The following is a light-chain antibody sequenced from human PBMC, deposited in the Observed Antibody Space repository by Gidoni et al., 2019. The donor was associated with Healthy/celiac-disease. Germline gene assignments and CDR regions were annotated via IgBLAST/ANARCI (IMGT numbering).Light chain of an antibody. CDR1: QSVSSSY. V-gene: IGKV3-20*01. CDR2: GAS. CDR3: QQYDYSLT. Sequence: IMLTQSPGTLSLSPGANATLSCRASQSVSSSYLAWYHHKSVQAPRLLMYGASSRATGIPDRFSGSGSGTDFTLTIIRLEPEDFAVYYCQQYDYSLTFGGGTKVEIK. J-gene: IGKJ4*01.